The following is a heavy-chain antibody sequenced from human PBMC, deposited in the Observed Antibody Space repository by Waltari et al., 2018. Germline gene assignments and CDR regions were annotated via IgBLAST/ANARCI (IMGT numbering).Heavy chain of an antibody. J-gene: IGHJ4*02. CDR2: VHRSGGA. Sequence: QVQLQESGPGLVKPSGTLSLTCGVSGDSMSGNYWWSWVRQPPGKGLAWIGQVHRSGGANYNPPRESRFTVSIDTCNSQFSLEVTSATAADTALYFWARDRGRGLYLDSWGRGILVTVSP. CDR1: GDSMSGNYW. CDR3: ARDRGRGLYLDS. D-gene: IGHD2-15*01. V-gene: IGHV4-4*02.